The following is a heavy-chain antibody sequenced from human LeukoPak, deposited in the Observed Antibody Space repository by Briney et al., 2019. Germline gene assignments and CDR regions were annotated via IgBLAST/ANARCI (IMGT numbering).Heavy chain of an antibody. V-gene: IGHV3-23*01. CDR1: GFALINFA. Sequence: GGSLRLSCEASGFALINFALSWVRQAPGKGLEWVSTVSGSGGSTYYRDSVKGRFTVSRDNSKNSVYLQMNSLRADDTAMYYCAKELRGKGSGYYLRGDYFDGWGQGTLVTVSS. CDR2: VSGSGGST. D-gene: IGHD3-22*01. CDR3: AKELRGKGSGYYLRGDYFDG. J-gene: IGHJ4*02.